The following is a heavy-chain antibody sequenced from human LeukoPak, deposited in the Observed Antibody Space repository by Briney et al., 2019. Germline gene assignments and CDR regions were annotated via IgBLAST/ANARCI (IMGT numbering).Heavy chain of an antibody. D-gene: IGHD5-24*01. V-gene: IGHV3-21*01. CDR3: AREERDGYNYYWYFDL. CDR1: GFTFSSYS. Sequence: KAGGSLRLSCAASGFTFSSYSMNWVRQAPGKGLEWVSSISSSSSYIYYADSVKGRFTISRDNAKNSLYLQMNSLRAEDTAVYYCAREERDGYNYYWYFDLWGRGTLVTVSS. J-gene: IGHJ2*01. CDR2: ISSSSSYI.